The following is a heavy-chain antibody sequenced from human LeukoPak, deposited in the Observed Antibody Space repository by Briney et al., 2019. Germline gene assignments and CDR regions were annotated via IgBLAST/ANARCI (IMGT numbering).Heavy chain of an antibody. J-gene: IGHJ4*02. Sequence: GGSLRPSCAASGFTFSNAWMSWVRQAPGKGLEWVGRIKSKTDGGTTDYAVPVKGRFTISRDDSRNTLYLQMNSLKTEDTAVYYCTTDSYGDAIIDYWGQGTLVTVSS. CDR2: IKSKTDGGTT. CDR3: TTDSYGDAIIDY. CDR1: GFTFSNAW. V-gene: IGHV3-15*01. D-gene: IGHD4-17*01.